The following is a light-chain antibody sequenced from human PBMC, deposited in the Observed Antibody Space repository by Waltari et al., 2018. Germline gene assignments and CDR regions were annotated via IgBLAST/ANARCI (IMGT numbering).Light chain of an antibody. V-gene: IGKV1-39*01. CDR1: QSITLS. CDR2: AAS. Sequence: DIQMTQSPSSLSASVGDKVTITCRASQSITLSVDWYQQKPGKAPKLLIYAASTLQTGVPSRFSGSGSGTEFTVTISSVQSEDFATYYCQQSYKTPYTFGQGTKLEI. CDR3: QQSYKTPYT. J-gene: IGKJ2*01.